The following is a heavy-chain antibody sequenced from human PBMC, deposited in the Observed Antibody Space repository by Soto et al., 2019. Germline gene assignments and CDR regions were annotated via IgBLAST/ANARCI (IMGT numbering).Heavy chain of an antibody. V-gene: IGHV3-23*01. D-gene: IGHD4-4*01. CDR1: GFTFSSYA. Sequence: GGSLRLSCAASGFTFSSYAMSWVRQAPGKGLEWVSTIDGSGGSTYYADSVKGRFTISRDNSKSTLFLQMNSLRAEDTAVYYCAKDMTTVTGNDAFDIWGQGTMVTVSS. CDR3: AKDMTTVTGNDAFDI. J-gene: IGHJ3*02. CDR2: IDGSGGST.